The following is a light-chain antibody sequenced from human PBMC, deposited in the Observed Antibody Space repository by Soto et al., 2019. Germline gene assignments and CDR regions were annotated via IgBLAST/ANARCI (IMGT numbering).Light chain of an antibody. Sequence: DIQMTQSPSTLSASVGDRVTITCRASQSISSWLAWYQQKPGKAPKLLIYDASSLESGVPSRFSGSGSWTEFTLSISSLQPDDFATNYCKQYNSYPWTFGQGTKVDIK. J-gene: IGKJ1*01. CDR1: QSISSW. CDR2: DAS. V-gene: IGKV1-5*01. CDR3: KQYNSYPWT.